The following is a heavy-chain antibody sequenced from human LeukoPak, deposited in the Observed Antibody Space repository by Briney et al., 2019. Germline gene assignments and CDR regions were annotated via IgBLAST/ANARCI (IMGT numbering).Heavy chain of an antibody. CDR2: ISGSGGST. Sequence: GGSLRLSCAASGFTFSSYAMSWVRQAPGKGLEWVSAISGSGGSTYYADSVKGRFTISRDNSKNTLYLQMNSLRAEDTAVYYCAKVWVLELELLGAFDIWGQGTMVTVSS. J-gene: IGHJ3*02. V-gene: IGHV3-23*01. CDR3: AKVWVLELELLGAFDI. CDR1: GFTFSSYA. D-gene: IGHD1-26*01.